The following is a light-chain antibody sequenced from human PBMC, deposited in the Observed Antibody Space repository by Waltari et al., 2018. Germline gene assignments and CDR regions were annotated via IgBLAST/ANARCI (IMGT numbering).Light chain of an antibody. V-gene: IGLV2-14*03. CDR3: SSQSTKNGVI. CDR2: DVN. J-gene: IGLJ2*01. Sequence: QYALTQPASVSGSPGQSITISCAGSSSDVGGDDSVSWYEHHPGQAAKVIIYDVNKRPSGVSDRFSGSKSGNTASLTISGLQAEDEATFYCSSQSTKNGVIFGGGTKVTVL. CDR1: SSDVGGDDS.